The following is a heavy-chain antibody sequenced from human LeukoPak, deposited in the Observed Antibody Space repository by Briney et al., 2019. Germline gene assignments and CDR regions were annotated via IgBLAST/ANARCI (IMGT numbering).Heavy chain of an antibody. V-gene: IGHV3-23*01. CDR3: ARARWLQSHPHFDY. CDR2: ISGSGGST. J-gene: IGHJ4*02. CDR1: GFTFSSYA. D-gene: IGHD5-24*01. Sequence: GGSLRLSCAASGFTFSSYAMSWVRQAPGKGLEWVSAISGSGGSTYYADSVKGRFTISRDNSKNTLYLQMNSLRAEDTAVYYCARARWLQSHPHFDYWGQGTLVTASS.